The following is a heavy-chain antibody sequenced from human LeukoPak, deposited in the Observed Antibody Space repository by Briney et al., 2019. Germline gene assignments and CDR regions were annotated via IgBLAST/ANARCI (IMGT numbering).Heavy chain of an antibody. CDR2: IYYSGST. CDR3: ARRGYQRGFDY. J-gene: IGHJ4*02. V-gene: IGHV4-39*01. CDR1: GGSISSSSYY. Sequence: SETLSLTCTVSGGSISSSSYYWGWIRQPPGKGLGWIGSIYYSGSTYYNPSLKSRVTISVDTSKNQFSLKLSSVTAADTAVYYCARRGYQRGFDYWGQGTLVTVSS. D-gene: IGHD6-13*01.